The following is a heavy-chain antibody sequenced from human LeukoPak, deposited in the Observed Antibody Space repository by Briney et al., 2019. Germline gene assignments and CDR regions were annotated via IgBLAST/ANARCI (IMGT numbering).Heavy chain of an antibody. CDR3: ARTNYYDSSGPLYYFDY. CDR2: IYYSGST. J-gene: IGHJ4*02. CDR1: GGSISSYY. Sequence: SETLSLTCTVFGGSISSYYWSWIRQPPGKGLEWIGYIYYSGSTNYNPSLKSRVTISVDTSKNQFSLKLSSVTAADTAVYYCARTNYYDSSGPLYYFDYWGQGTLVTVSS. D-gene: IGHD3-22*01. V-gene: IGHV4-59*08.